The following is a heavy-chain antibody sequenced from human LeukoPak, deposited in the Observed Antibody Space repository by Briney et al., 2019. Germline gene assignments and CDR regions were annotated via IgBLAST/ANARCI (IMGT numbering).Heavy chain of an antibody. Sequence: PGGSLRLSCAGSGFTFGSYWMSWVRQAPGKGLEWVANIKQDGSEKSYVDSVKGRFTISRDNAENSLYLQMNSLRAEDSAVYYCARGGSYWNTCYFDYWGQGTLVTVSS. D-gene: IGHD1/OR15-1a*01. CDR2: IKQDGSEK. CDR1: GFTFGSYW. V-gene: IGHV3-7*01. J-gene: IGHJ4*02. CDR3: ARGGSYWNTCYFDY.